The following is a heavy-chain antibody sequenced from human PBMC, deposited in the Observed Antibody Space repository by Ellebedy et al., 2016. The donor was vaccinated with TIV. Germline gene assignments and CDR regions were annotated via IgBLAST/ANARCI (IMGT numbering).Heavy chain of an antibody. Sequence: GESLKISCAASGFSLSSYWMHWVRQAPGKGLEWVANIKQDGSEKYYVDSVKGRFTISRDNDKNSLYRQMNSLRAEDTAVYFCGRAIGSGSCYWGQGTLVTVSS. CDR1: GFSLSSYW. J-gene: IGHJ4*02. V-gene: IGHV3-7*01. CDR3: GRAIGSGSCY. CDR2: IKQDGSEK. D-gene: IGHD3-10*01.